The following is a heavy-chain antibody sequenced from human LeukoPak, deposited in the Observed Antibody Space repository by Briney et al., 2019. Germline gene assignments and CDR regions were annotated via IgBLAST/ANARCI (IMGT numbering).Heavy chain of an antibody. CDR1: GFTFSSYA. V-gene: IGHV3-23*01. Sequence: GGSLRLSCAASGFTFSSYAMSWVRQAPGKGLEGVSGISGSGDRAYHADSVKGRFTIFRDNAKNTLYLQMHSLRAEDTAVYYCATLPTTMTKGWGQGTLVTVSS. D-gene: IGHD4-17*01. CDR3: ATLPTTMTKG. CDR2: ISGSGDRA. J-gene: IGHJ4*02.